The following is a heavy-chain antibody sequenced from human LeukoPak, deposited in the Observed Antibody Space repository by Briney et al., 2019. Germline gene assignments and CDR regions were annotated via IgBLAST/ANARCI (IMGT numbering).Heavy chain of an antibody. D-gene: IGHD2-2*01. Sequence: KPSETLSLTCTVSGGSISSSSYYWGWIRQPPGKGLEWIGSIYYSGSTYYNPSLKSRVTISADTSKNQFSLKLSSVTAADTAVYYCARQLGYCSSTSCYADKVDYWGQGTLVTVSS. CDR2: IYYSGST. CDR3: ARQLGYCSSTSCYADKVDY. V-gene: IGHV4-39*01. J-gene: IGHJ4*02. CDR1: GGSISSSSYY.